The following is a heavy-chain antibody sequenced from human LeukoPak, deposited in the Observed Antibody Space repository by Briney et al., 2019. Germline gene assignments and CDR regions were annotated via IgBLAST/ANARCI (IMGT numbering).Heavy chain of an antibody. J-gene: IGHJ6*03. Sequence: SETLSLTCAVYGGSFSGYYWSWIRQPPGKGLEWIGEINHSGSTNYNPSLKSRVTISVDTSKNQFSLKLSSVTAADTAVYYCARGSPGRAAMRYYYYMDVWGKGTTVTVSS. V-gene: IGHV4-34*01. CDR2: INHSGST. D-gene: IGHD2-2*01. CDR3: ARGSPGRAAMRYYYYMDV. CDR1: GGSFSGYY.